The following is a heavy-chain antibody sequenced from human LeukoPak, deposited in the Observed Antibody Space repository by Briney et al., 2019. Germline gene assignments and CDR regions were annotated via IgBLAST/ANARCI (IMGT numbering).Heavy chain of an antibody. CDR2: ISYDGSNK. J-gene: IGHJ6*02. Sequence: GGSLRLSCAASGFTFSSYAMHWVRQAPGKGLEWVAVISYDGSNKYYAGSVKGRFTISRDNSKNTLYLQMNSLRAEDTAVYYCARDGPIVVVPAGDYYYGMDVWGQGTTVTDSS. CDR3: ARDGPIVVVPAGDYYYGMDV. CDR1: GFTFSSYA. V-gene: IGHV3-30-3*01. D-gene: IGHD2-2*01.